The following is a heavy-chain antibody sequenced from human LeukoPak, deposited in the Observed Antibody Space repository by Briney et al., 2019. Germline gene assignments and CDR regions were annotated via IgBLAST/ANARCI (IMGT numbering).Heavy chain of an antibody. CDR3: ARPVGYYSYFDY. Sequence: PGRSLRLFCAASGFTFSSYAMHWVRQAPGKGLEWVAVISYDGSNKYYADSVKGRFTISRDNSKNTLYLQMNSLRAEDTAVYYCARPVGYYSYFDYWGQGTLVTVSS. V-gene: IGHV3-30-3*01. CDR1: GFTFSSYA. D-gene: IGHD3-22*01. J-gene: IGHJ4*02. CDR2: ISYDGSNK.